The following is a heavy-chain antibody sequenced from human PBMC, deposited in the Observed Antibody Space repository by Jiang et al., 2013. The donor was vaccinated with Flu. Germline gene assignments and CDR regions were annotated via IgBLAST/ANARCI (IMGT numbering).Heavy chain of an antibody. CDR2: LYHGGDT. Sequence: GLVKPSETLSLICAVSGYSISSGYMWGWIRQPPGKGLEWIGILYHGGDTYYNPSLQSRVTISMDTSKNQFSLTLSSVTAADTAVYYCTRHDFAYAGQGTLVTVSS. J-gene: IGHJ4*02. V-gene: IGHV4-38-2*01. CDR3: TRHDFAY. CDR1: GYSISSGYM.